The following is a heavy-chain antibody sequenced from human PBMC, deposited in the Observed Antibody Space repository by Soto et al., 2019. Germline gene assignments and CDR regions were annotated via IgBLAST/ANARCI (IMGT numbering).Heavy chain of an antibody. D-gene: IGHD7-27*01. Sequence: SVKVSCKASGGSFSTSSFVWVRQGPGQGLEWMGGIIPIFSKTNVAPKFQDRITFTADESTRTVYMELSSLRSEDTAIYYCARDVVRSTGGDSWGQGTLVTVSS. CDR1: GGSFSTSS. V-gene: IGHV1-69*13. CDR2: IIPIFSKT. J-gene: IGHJ4*02. CDR3: ARDVVRSTGGDS.